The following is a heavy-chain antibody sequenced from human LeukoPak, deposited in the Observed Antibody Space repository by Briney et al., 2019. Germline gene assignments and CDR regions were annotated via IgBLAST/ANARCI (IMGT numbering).Heavy chain of an antibody. V-gene: IGHV4-61*02. Sequence: SETLSLTCSVSGGPISSGSYYWSWVRQPAGKGLEWIGRIYTSGSTNYNPSLKSRVTISVDTSKNQFSLKLSSVTAADTAVYYCARGEVVPAARTYYYYYMDVWGKGTTVTVSS. J-gene: IGHJ6*03. D-gene: IGHD2-2*01. CDR3: ARGEVVPAARTYYYYYMDV. CDR1: GGPISSGSYY. CDR2: IYTSGST.